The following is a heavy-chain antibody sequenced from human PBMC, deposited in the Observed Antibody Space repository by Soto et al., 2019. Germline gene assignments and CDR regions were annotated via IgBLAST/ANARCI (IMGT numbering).Heavy chain of an antibody. CDR2: IRSDGTDT. Sequence: VGSLRLSCASSDRTFSNHGMHCVRQSPGKGLVWVSRIRSDGTDTAHADSVKGRFSISRDNAKNTLYLQMNSLRGEDTAIYYCISKISSGSWGSLGQGTLDIVS. CDR3: ISKISSGSWGS. J-gene: IGHJ5*02. D-gene: IGHD3-16*01. V-gene: IGHV3-74*01. CDR1: DRTFSNHG.